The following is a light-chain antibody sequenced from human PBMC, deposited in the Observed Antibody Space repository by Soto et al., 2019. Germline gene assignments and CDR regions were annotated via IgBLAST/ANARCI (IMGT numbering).Light chain of an antibody. Sequence: QSVLTQSSSASASLGSSVKLTCTLSSGHSSYIIAWHQQQPGKAPRHLMNLERSGTYNKGSGIPDRFSGSSSGADRDLSISTHQFEDEADYYCETWDSNTRVFGGGTKLTVL. CDR2: LERSGTY. CDR1: SGHSSYI. J-gene: IGLJ3*02. V-gene: IGLV4-60*02. CDR3: ETWDSNTRV.